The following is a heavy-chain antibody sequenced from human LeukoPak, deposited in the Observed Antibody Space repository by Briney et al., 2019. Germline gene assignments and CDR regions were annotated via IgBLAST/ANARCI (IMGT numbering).Heavy chain of an antibody. D-gene: IGHD2-2*02. Sequence: SETLSLTCAVYGGSFSGYYWSWIRRPPGKGLEWIGEIDHSGSTNYNPSLKSRVTISVDTSKNQFSLKLSSVTAADTAVYYCARVVVPAAISASWFDLWGQGTLVTVSS. CDR1: GGSFSGYY. V-gene: IGHV4-34*01. J-gene: IGHJ5*02. CDR2: IDHSGST. CDR3: ARVVVPAAISASWFDL.